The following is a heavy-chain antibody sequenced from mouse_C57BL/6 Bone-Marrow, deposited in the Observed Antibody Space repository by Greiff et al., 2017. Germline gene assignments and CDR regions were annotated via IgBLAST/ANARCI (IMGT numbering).Heavy chain of an antibody. CDR1: GFSLTSYG. D-gene: IGHD2-10*01. V-gene: IGHV2-5*01. J-gene: IGHJ1*03. CDR2: IWRGGST. Sequence: VKLMESGPGLVQPSQSLSITCTVSGFSLTSYGVHWVRQSPGKGLEWLGVIWRGGSTDYNAAFMSRLSITKDNSKSQVFFKMNSLQADDTAIYYCAKTFYGNYWYFDFWGTGTTVTVSS. CDR3: AKTFYGNYWYFDF.